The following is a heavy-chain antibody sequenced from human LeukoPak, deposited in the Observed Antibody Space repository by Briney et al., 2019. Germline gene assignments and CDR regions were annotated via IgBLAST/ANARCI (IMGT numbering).Heavy chain of an antibody. CDR3: AKDIQSSGYDPYFDY. CDR2: VSSSGGTT. CDR1: GFTFSSYG. J-gene: IGHJ4*02. D-gene: IGHD5-12*01. V-gene: IGHV3-23*01. Sequence: PGGSLRLSCAASGFTFSSYGMSWVRQAPGKGLEWVSAVSSSGGTTYYADSVKGRFTISRDNSKNTLSLQMNSLRAEDTAFYYCAKDIQSSGYDPYFDYWGQGTLVTVSS.